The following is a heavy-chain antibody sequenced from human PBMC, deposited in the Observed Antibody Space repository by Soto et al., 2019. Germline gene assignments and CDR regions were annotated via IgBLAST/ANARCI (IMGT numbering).Heavy chain of an antibody. J-gene: IGHJ6*02. CDR3: ASPQGYYYYGMDV. Sequence: SVKGSCKAAGDTFSSYAISWVRQAPGQGLEWMGGIIPIFGTANYAQKFQGRVTITADESTSTAYMELSSLRSEDTAVYYCASPQGYYYYGMDVWGQGTTVTVSS. V-gene: IGHV1-69*13. CDR1: GDTFSSYA. CDR2: IIPIFGTA.